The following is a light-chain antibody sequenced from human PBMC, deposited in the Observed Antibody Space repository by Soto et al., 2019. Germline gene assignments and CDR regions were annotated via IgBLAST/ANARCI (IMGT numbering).Light chain of an antibody. CDR3: SSYTSSSTLV. V-gene: IGLV2-14*01. CDR1: SSDVGLYNY. Sequence: QSVLTQPASVSGSPGQSITISCTGTSSDVGLYNYVSWYQQHPGKAPKLMIYEVSNRPSGVSNRFSGSKSGNTASLTISGLQAEDESDYYCSSYTSSSTLVFGGGTQLTVL. J-gene: IGLJ3*02. CDR2: EVS.